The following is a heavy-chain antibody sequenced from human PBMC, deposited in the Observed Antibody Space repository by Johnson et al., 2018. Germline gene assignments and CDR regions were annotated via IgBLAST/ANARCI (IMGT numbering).Heavy chain of an antibody. CDR2: ISYDGRNK. CDR3: AKAANDYSNYMSAFDI. D-gene: IGHD4-11*01. Sequence: QVQLVQAGGGVVQPGRSLRLSCAASGFTFSSYGMHWVRQAPGKGLEWVAVISYDGRNKYYADSVKGRFTISRDNSKNTLYLQMHSLRAEDTAVYYCAKAANDYSNYMSAFDIWGQGTMVTVSS. V-gene: IGHV3-30*18. CDR1: GFTFSSYG. J-gene: IGHJ3*02.